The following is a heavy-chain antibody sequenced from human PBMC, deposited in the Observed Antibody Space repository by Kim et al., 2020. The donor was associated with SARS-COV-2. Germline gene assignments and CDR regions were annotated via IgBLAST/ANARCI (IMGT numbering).Heavy chain of an antibody. J-gene: IGHJ6*03. CDR2: IDWDDDK. Sequence: SGPTLVKPTQTLTLTCTFSGFSLSTSGMCVSWIRQPPGKALEWLARIDWDDDKYYSTSLKTRLTISKDTSKNQVVLTMTNMDPVDTATYYCARTVSTYYDFWSGTYSKGDYYYYMDVWGKGTTVTVSS. CDR3: ARTVSTYYDFWSGTYSKGDYYYYMDV. D-gene: IGHD3-3*01. CDR1: GFSLSTSGMC. V-gene: IGHV2-70*11.